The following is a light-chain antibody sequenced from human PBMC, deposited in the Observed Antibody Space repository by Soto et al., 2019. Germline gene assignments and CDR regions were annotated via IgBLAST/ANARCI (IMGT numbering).Light chain of an antibody. CDR3: QQSYSIPWT. V-gene: IGKV1-39*01. Sequence: DIQMTQSPSSLSPSVGDIVTITSRASQSISSYLNWYQQKPGKAPKVLIYAASSLQSGVPSRFSGSGSGTDFTLTISSLQPEDFATYYCQQSYSIPWTFGQGTKVDIK. CDR2: AAS. J-gene: IGKJ1*01. CDR1: QSISSY.